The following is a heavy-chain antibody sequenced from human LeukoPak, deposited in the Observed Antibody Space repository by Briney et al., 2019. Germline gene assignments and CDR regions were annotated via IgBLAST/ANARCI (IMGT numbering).Heavy chain of an antibody. CDR3: ASTDTAMVIGY. V-gene: IGHV4-61*01. D-gene: IGHD5-18*01. CDR2: IYYSGST. CDR1: GGSVSSVSHY. J-gene: IGHJ4*02. Sequence: PSETLSLTCTVSGGSVSSVSHYWSWIRQPPGKGLEWIGYIYYSGSTNYNPSLRSRVTISVDTSKNQFSLKVSSVTAADTAVYYCASTDTAMVIGYWGQGTLVTVSS.